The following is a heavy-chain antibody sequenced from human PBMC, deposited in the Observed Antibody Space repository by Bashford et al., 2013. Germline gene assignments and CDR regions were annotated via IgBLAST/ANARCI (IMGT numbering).Heavy chain of an antibody. V-gene: IGHV3-7*03. J-gene: IGHJ4*02. D-gene: IGHD3-10*01. CDR1: GFTFSSYW. CDR3: ARAEFRLLWFREPPYLFDY. CDR2: IKQDGSEK. Sequence: GSLRLSCAASGFTFSSYWMSWVRQAPGKGLEWVANIKQDGSEKYYVDSVKGRFTISRDNAKNSLYLQMNSLRAEDTAVYYCARAEFRLLWFREPPYLFDYWGQGTLVTVSS.